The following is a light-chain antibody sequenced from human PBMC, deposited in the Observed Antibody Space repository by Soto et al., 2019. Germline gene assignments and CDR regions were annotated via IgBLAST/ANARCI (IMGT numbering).Light chain of an antibody. CDR2: DVS. CDR3: SSYAGSFTWV. CDR1: SSDVGGYNY. J-gene: IGLJ3*02. V-gene: IGLV2-11*01. Sequence: QSALTQPRSVSGSPGQSVTISCTGTSSDVGGYNYVSWYQQHPGKAPKLVIYDVSKWPSGVPDRFSGSKSGNTASLTISGLQAGDEADYYCSSYAGSFTWVFGGGTKVTVL.